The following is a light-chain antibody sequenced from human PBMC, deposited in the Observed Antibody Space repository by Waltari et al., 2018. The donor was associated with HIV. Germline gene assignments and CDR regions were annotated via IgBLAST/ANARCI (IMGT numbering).Light chain of an antibody. CDR2: DVS. CDR1: QSVRRY. J-gene: IGKJ4*01. V-gene: IGKV3-11*01. Sequence: EIVFTPSPAPLSLSPGERVTLSFRASQSVRRYLGWYQQKSGQAPRLLIYDVSNRATGIPARFSGSGSGTDFALTISSLEPEDFAVYYCQYRSKWLIFGGGTKVEIK. CDR3: QYRSKWLI.